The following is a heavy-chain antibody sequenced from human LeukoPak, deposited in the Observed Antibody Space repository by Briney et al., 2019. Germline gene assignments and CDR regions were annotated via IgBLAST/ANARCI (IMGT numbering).Heavy chain of an antibody. J-gene: IGHJ4*02. Sequence: PSETLSLTCAVYGGSFSGYYWSWVRQPPGKGLEWVGEINHSGRTNYNPSLKSRVTISVDTSKTQFSLKLSSVTAADTAVYYCARGGYLFSDYVWGSYRPIDYWGQGTLVTVSS. CDR1: GGSFSGYY. V-gene: IGHV4-34*01. D-gene: IGHD3-16*02. CDR2: INHSGRT. CDR3: ARGGYLFSDYVWGSYRPIDY.